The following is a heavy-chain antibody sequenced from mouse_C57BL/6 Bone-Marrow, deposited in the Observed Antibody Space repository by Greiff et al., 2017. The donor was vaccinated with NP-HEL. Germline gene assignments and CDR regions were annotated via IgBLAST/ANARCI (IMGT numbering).Heavy chain of an antibody. CDR1: GYTFTSYW. D-gene: IGHD4-1*01. CDR3: ARRGGLTGSYYYAMDY. Sequence: VKLQQPGAELVKPGASVKLSCKASGYTFTSYWMQWVKQRPGQGLEWIGEIDPSDSYTNYNQKFKGKATLTVDTSSSTAYMQLSSLTSEDSAVYYCARRGGLTGSYYYAMDYWGQGTSVTVAS. V-gene: IGHV1-50*01. CDR2: IDPSDSYT. J-gene: IGHJ4*01.